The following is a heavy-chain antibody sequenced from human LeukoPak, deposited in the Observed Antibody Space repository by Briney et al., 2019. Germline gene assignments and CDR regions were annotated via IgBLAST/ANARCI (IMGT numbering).Heavy chain of an antibody. CDR1: GGSFSGYY. V-gene: IGHV4-34*01. D-gene: IGHD6-13*01. CDR3: AGIAAAGTLDY. J-gene: IGHJ4*02. CDR2: INHSGST. Sequence: SETLSLTCAVYGGSFSGYYWSWIRQPPGKGLEWIGEINHSGSTNYNPSLKSRVTISVDTSKNQFSLKLSSVTAADTAVYYCAGIAAAGTLDYWGQGTLVTVSS.